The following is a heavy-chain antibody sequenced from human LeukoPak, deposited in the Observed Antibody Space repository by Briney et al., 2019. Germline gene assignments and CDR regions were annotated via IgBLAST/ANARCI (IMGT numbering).Heavy chain of an antibody. V-gene: IGHV3-53*01. Sequence: PGGSLRLSCAASGFTVSSNYMSWVRQAPGKGLEWVSVIYSGGSTYYADSVKGRFTISRDNSKNTLYLQMNSLRAEDTAVYYCARGGLLLWFGELLPSGMDVWGQGTTVTVSS. CDR1: GFTVSSNY. CDR2: IYSGGST. D-gene: IGHD3-10*01. CDR3: ARGGLLLWFGELLPSGMDV. J-gene: IGHJ6*02.